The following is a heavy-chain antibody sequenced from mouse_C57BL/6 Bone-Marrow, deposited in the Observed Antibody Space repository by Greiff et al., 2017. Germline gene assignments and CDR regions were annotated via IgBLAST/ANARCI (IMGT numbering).Heavy chain of an antibody. D-gene: IGHD2-4*01. CDR3: ARGDDYGPFDY. V-gene: IGHV1-63*01. CDR1: GYTFTNYW. J-gene: IGHJ2*01. CDR2: IYPGGGYT. Sequence: VQLQESGAELVRPGTSVKMSCKASGYTFTNYWIGWAKQRPGHGLEWIGDIYPGGGYTNYNEKFKGKATLTADKSSSTAYMQFSSLTSEDSAIYDCARGDDYGPFDYWGQGTTLTVSS.